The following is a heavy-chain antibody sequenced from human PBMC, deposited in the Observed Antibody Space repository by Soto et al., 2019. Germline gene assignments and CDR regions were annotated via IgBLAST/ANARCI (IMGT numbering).Heavy chain of an antibody. CDR1: GYTFTGHY. Sequence: SVKVSCKASGYTFTGHYIHWVRQAPEQGPEWMGEIGPESGATRYAEKFQGRATMTLDTSITTVYMELKNLSPDDTAVYYCGRGRSGQIVVFYWGQGTPVTV. CDR2: IGPESGAT. CDR3: GRGRSGQIVVFY. J-gene: IGHJ4*02. V-gene: IGHV1-2*02. D-gene: IGHD1-26*01.